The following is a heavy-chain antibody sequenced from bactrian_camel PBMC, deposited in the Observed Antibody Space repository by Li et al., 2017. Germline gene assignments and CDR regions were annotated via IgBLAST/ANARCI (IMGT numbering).Heavy chain of an antibody. J-gene: IGHJ6*01. Sequence: HVQLVESGGGSVQTGGSLSVSCTVSRGTYSTYCMAWFRQAPGKEREGVAAIDSRGGTAYADSTGRFTISQDSAKNTMYLQMNSLKPEDTAMCYCGVDPGANTWYAPYRCRLSTDAAWGLGTQVTVS. D-gene: IGHD1*01. CDR1: RGTYSTYC. CDR2: IDSRGGT. V-gene: IGHV3S57*01. CDR3: GVDPGANTWYAPYRCRLSTDAA.